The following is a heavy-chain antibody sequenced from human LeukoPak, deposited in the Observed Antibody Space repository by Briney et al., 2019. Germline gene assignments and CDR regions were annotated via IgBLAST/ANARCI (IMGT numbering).Heavy chain of an antibody. CDR2: ISSSSSYI. D-gene: IGHD2-2*01. CDR1: GFTFSSYS. Sequence: PGGSLRLSCAASGFTFSSYSMNWVRQAPGKGLEWASSISSSSSYIYYADSVKGRFTISRDNAKNSLYLQMNSLRAEDTAVYYCARAPAYYYYGMDVWGQGTTVTVSS. J-gene: IGHJ6*02. V-gene: IGHV3-21*01. CDR3: ARAPAYYYYGMDV.